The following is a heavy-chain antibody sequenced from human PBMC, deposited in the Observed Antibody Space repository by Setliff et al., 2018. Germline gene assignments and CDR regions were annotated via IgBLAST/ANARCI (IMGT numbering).Heavy chain of an antibody. J-gene: IGHJ3*02. CDR3: ARLPGYCNGGNCYGYYTFDI. V-gene: IGHV4-39*01. Sequence: PSETLSLTCSVSGDSISSSSYYWGWIRQPPGQGLEWIGSINYSGITYYSPSLKSRVIVSVETSKNQFSLKLSSVTAADTAVYYCARLPGYCNGGNCYGYYTFDIWGQGKMVTVSS. CDR1: GDSISSSSYY. CDR2: INYSGIT. D-gene: IGHD2-15*01.